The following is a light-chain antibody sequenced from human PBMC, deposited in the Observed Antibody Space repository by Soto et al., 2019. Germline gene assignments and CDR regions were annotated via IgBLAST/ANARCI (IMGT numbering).Light chain of an antibody. CDR1: QSINRH. CDR3: QQYGSSPPIT. CDR2: DAS. V-gene: IGKV3-20*01. Sequence: EIVLTQSPATLSLSPGERATLSCRASQSINRHLAWYRQKPGQAPRLLIYDASNRATGIPARFSGSGSGTDFTLTISRLEPEDFTLYYCQQYGSSPPITFGQGTRLEIK. J-gene: IGKJ5*01.